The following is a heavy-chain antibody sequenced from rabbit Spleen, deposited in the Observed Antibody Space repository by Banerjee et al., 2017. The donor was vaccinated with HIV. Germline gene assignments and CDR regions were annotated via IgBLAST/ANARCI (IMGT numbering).Heavy chain of an antibody. CDR3: ARDLGSAGYAYDL. CDR1: GFTISSSYY. Sequence: QEQLEESGGGLVQPEGSLALTCTASGFTISSSYYMCWVRQAPGKGLEWIACIQGGNSGSTYYASWAKGRFTISKTSTTVFLQMTSLTAADTATYFCARDLGSAGYAYDLWGPGTLVTVS. V-gene: IGHV1S45*01. J-gene: IGHJ6*01. CDR2: IQGGNSGST. D-gene: IGHD6-1*01.